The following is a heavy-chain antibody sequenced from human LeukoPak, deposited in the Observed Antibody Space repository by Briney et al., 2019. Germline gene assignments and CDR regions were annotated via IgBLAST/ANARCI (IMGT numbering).Heavy chain of an antibody. V-gene: IGHV3-23*01. CDR1: EFTFSSDA. CDR3: ARVQDPGWRPEPHAFDI. CDR2: ISGSGGST. D-gene: IGHD2-21*02. Sequence: GGSLRLSCAASEFTFSSDAMSWVRQAPGKGLEWVSAISGSGGSTYYADSVKGRFTISRDNSKNTLYLQMNSLRAEDTAVYYCARVQDPGWRPEPHAFDIWGQGTMVTVSS. J-gene: IGHJ3*02.